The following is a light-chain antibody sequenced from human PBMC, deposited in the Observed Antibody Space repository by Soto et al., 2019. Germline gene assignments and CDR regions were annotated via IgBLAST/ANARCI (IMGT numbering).Light chain of an antibody. Sequence: SALTQPASVSGSPGQSITISCTGTSSDVGSYNLVSWYQQHPGKAPKLMIYEGSKRPSGVSNRFSGSKSGNTASLTISGHQAEDEADYSCCSYAGSSTFVFGGGTKLTVL. CDR3: CSYAGSSTFV. V-gene: IGLV2-23*03. CDR2: EGS. CDR1: SSDVGSYNL. J-gene: IGLJ2*01.